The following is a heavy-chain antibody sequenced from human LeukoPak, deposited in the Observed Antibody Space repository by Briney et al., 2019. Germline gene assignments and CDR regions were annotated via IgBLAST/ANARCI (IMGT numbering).Heavy chain of an antibody. CDR2: IKQDGSEK. V-gene: IGHV3-7*01. D-gene: IGHD6-13*01. CDR3: ARDLGSSSWYWDAFDI. Sequence: GGSLRLSCAASGFTFSSYSMNWVRQAPGKGLEWVANIKQDGSEKYYVDSVKGRFTISRDNAKNSLYLQMNSLRAEDTAVYYCARDLGSSSWYWDAFDIWGQGTMVTVSS. J-gene: IGHJ3*02. CDR1: GFTFSSYS.